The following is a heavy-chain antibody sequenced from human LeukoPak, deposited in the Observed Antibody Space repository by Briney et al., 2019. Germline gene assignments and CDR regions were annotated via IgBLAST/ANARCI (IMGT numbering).Heavy chain of an antibody. CDR2: ISGSGGST. D-gene: IGHD5-18*01. J-gene: IGHJ4*02. Sequence: GGSLRLSCAASGFTFSSYAMSWVRQAPGKGLEWVSAISGSGGSTYYADSVKGRLTISRDNSKNTLYLQMNSLRAEDTAVYYCARDAGYGYDRFDYWGQGTQVTVSS. CDR3: ARDAGYGYDRFDY. CDR1: GFTFSSYA. V-gene: IGHV3-23*01.